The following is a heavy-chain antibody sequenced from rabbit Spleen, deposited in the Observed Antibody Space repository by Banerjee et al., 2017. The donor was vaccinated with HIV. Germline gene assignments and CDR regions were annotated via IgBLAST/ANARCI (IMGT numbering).Heavy chain of an antibody. CDR3: ATNAAVISYLTL. V-gene: IGHV1S40*01. CDR2: INAVTGKA. J-gene: IGHJ4*01. Sequence: QSLEESGGGLVKPGGTLTLTCKASGIDLMSIAMSWVRQAPGKGLQWIACINAVTGKAVYATWAKGRFTFSKTSSTTVTLQMTSLTAADTATYFCATNAAVISYLTLWGPGTLVTVS. CDR1: GIDLMSIA. D-gene: IGHD4-2*01.